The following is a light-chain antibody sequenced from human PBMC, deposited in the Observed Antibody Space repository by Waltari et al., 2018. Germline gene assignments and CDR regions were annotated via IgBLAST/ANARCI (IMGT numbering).Light chain of an antibody. V-gene: IGKV3-15*01. CDR1: RSVNSN. J-gene: IGKJ4*01. CDR2: GAS. Sequence: EVVLTQSPDTLSVSPGERATLSCRTSRSVNSNLAWYQHKPGQAPRLLMYGASTRPTGIPARFSGSESGTEFTLTITSLQSEDFAVYYCQQYNNWPLTFGGGTKEEI. CDR3: QQYNNWPLT.